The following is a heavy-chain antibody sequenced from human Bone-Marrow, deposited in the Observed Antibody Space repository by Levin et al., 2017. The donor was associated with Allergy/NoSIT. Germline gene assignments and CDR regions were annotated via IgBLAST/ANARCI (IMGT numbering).Heavy chain of an antibody. CDR1: GFTFSSYG. CDR3: TRRGWFGELDDGFDI. J-gene: IGHJ3*02. V-gene: IGHV3-33*01. Sequence: LSLTCAASGFTFSSYGLHWVRPAPGKGLEWVAGIWYRGSKEYYADSVKGRFTISRDNSKNTLNLQMSSLRGEDTAVYYCTRRGWFGELDDGFDIWGQGTMVTVS. CDR2: IWYRGSKE. D-gene: IGHD3-10*01.